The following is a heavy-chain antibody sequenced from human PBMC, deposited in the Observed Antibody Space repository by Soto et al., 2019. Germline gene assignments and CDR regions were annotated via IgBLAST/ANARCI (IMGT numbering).Heavy chain of an antibody. CDR3: AKSRLRYDIGDSDYYYYGMDV. J-gene: IGHJ6*02. CDR1: GFTFSSYG. CDR2: ISYDGSNK. D-gene: IGHD5-12*01. V-gene: IGHV3-30*18. Sequence: GGSLRLSCAASGFTFSSYGMHWVRQAPGKGLEWVAVISYDGSNKYYADSVKGRFTISRDNSKNTLYLQMNSLRAEDTAVYYCAKSRLRYDIGDSDYYYYGMDVWGQGTTVTVSS.